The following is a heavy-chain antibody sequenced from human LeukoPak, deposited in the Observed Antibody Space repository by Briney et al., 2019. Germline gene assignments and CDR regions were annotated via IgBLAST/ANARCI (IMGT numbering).Heavy chain of an antibody. CDR1: GYTFTSYD. V-gene: IGHV1-8*03. CDR2: MNPNSGNT. CDR3: ARVGGYCSGESCFDY. J-gene: IGHJ4*02. Sequence: ASVKVSCKASGYTFTSYDINWVRQATGQGLEWMGWMNPNSGNTGYAQKFQGRVTITRNTSISTAYMELSSLRSDDTAVYFCARVGGYCSGESCFDYWGQGTLVTVSS. D-gene: IGHD2-15*01.